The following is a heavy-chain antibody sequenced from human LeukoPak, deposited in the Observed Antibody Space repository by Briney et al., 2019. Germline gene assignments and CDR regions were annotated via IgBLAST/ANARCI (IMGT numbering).Heavy chain of an antibody. J-gene: IGHJ4*02. V-gene: IGHV4-4*07. Sequence: SETLSFTCTVSTGSISSFYWSWIRQSAGKGLEWIGRMHRSGSTNYNPSLKSRVSMSVDTSRNQFSLKLSSVTAADTAVYYCARENVRGSYADYWGQGTLITVSS. CDR3: ARENVRGSYADY. CDR1: TGSISSFY. CDR2: MHRSGST. D-gene: IGHD1-26*01.